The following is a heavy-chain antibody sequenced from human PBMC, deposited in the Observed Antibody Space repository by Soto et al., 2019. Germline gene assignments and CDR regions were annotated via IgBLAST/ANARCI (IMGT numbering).Heavy chain of an antibody. CDR1: GGSISSYY. D-gene: IGHD5-18*01. V-gene: IGHV4-59*08. J-gene: IGHJ4*02. CDR3: ARHAVQLWLDY. Sequence: SETLSLTCTVSGGSISSYYWSWIRQPPGKGLEWIGYIYYSGSTNYNPSLKSRVTISVDTSKNQFSLKLSSVTAADTAVYYCARHAVQLWLDYWGQGTLVTVSS. CDR2: IYYSGST.